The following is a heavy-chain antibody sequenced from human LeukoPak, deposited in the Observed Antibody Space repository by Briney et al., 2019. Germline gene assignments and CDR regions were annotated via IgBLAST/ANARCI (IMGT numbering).Heavy chain of an antibody. D-gene: IGHD6-25*01. J-gene: IGHJ1*01. V-gene: IGHV3-33*06. CDR2: ILSDGSKE. Sequence: GGSLRLSGAASGFIFSSYGMHWVRQAPGKGLEWVAVILSDGSKEFYTDSVKGRFTISRDNSKNTLYLQMNSLRAEDTAVYYCAKAASPIAEYFQHWGQGTLVTVSS. CDR1: GFIFSSYG. CDR3: AKAASPIAEYFQH.